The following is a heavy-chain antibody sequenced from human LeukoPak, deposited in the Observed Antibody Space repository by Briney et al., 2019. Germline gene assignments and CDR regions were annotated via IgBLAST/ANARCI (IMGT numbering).Heavy chain of an antibody. J-gene: IGHJ6*02. CDR3: ARGGGCSSTSCYTRVGYYYYYGMDV. V-gene: IGHV1-8*01. CDR2: MNPNSGNT. CDR1: GYTFTSYD. D-gene: IGHD2-2*02. Sequence: ASVKVSCKSSGYTFTSYDINWVRQATGHGLEWMGWMNPNSGNTGYAQKFHGRVTMTRNTSISTAYMELSSLRSEDTAVYYCARGGGCSSTSCYTRVGYYYYYGMDVWGQGTTVTVSS.